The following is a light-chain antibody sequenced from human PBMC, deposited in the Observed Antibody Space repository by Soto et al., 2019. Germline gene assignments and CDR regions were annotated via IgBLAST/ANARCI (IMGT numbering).Light chain of an antibody. Sequence: EIVLTQSPATLSLSPGERATLSCRASQSVSRYLVWYQQKPGQAPRLLIYDASNRATGIPARFSGSGSGTDFTLTISSLEPEDFAVYYCQHRYTWPRTFGQGTKLEIK. J-gene: IGKJ2*01. V-gene: IGKV3-11*01. CDR2: DAS. CDR1: QSVSRY. CDR3: QHRYTWPRT.